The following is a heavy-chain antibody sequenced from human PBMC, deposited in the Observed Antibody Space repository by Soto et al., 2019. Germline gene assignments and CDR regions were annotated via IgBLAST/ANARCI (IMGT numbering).Heavy chain of an antibody. CDR2: ISKSGNTR. V-gene: IGHV3-48*03. Sequence: GGSLRLSCAATGFTFTSYEMIWVRQAPGKGLEWVSYISKSGNTRQYADSVKGRFTMSRDNAKNSLYLQMNSLRVEDTAVYYCARDKSSRVSCAGDYWGPGTMVTVSS. J-gene: IGHJ4*02. CDR1: GFTFTSYE. D-gene: IGHD2-2*01. CDR3: ARDKSSRVSCAGDY.